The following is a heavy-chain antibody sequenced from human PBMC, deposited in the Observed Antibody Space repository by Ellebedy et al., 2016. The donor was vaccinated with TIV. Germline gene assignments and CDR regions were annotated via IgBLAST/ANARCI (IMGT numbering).Heavy chain of an antibody. D-gene: IGHD3-10*01. J-gene: IGHJ4*02. V-gene: IGHV1-3*01. CDR1: GYTFTRYA. CDR2: INASNGKT. CDR3: ARGSAEGRAFDY. Sequence: ASVKVSCKTSGYTFTRYAIHWVRQAPGQRLEWMRWINASNGKTKYSEKFQGRVSITRDTPASTAYMELSSLTSEDTAVYYCARGSAEGRAFDYWGQGTLVTVSS.